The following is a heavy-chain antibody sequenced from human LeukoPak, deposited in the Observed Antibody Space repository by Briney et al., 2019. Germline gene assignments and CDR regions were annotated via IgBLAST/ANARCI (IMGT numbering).Heavy chain of an antibody. Sequence: GGSLRLSCAASGFTVSSNYMSWVRLAPGKGLEWVSIIYSGGNTYYADSVKGRFTISRDNSKNTLYLQMNSLRAEDTAVYYCARGYCSGTSCYEFDYWGQGTLVTVSS. J-gene: IGHJ4*02. V-gene: IGHV3-66*01. CDR3: ARGYCSGTSCYEFDY. D-gene: IGHD2-2*01. CDR1: GFTVSSNY. CDR2: IYSGGNT.